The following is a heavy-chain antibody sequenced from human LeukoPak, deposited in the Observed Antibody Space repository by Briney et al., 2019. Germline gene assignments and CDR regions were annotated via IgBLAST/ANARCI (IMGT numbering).Heavy chain of an antibody. CDR2: IIPIFGTA. Sequence: SVKVSCKASGGTFSSYAISWVRQAPGQGLEWMGGIIPIFGTANYAQKFQGRVTITTDESTSTAYMELSSPRSEDTAVYYCATERKKYYYDSSGYYYQWGQGTLVTVSS. CDR1: GGTFSSYA. V-gene: IGHV1-69*05. CDR3: ATERKKYYYDSSGYYYQ. D-gene: IGHD3-22*01. J-gene: IGHJ4*02.